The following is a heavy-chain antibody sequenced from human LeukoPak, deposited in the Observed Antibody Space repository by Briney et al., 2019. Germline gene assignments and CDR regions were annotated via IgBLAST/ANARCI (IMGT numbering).Heavy chain of an antibody. CDR3: ARGDVAARMRD. V-gene: IGHV4-34*01. D-gene: IGHD6-6*01. Sequence: SETLSLTCAVYGGSFSGYYWTWIRQPPGKGLEWIGEINRGGSTNYNPSLKSRVTISGDTSKNQFSLRLSSVTAADTAVYYYARGDVAARMRDWGQGTLVTVSS. J-gene: IGHJ4*02. CDR1: GGSFSGYY. CDR2: INRGGST.